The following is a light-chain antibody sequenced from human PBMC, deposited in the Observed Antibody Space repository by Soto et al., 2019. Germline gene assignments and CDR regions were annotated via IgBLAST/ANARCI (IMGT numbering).Light chain of an antibody. CDR3: QSYDSRNVV. CDR1: SGSIAANY. V-gene: IGLV6-57*04. CDR2: EDD. Sequence: FMLTQPHSVSESPGKTVTISCTRSSGSIAANYVQWHQQRPGSAPLTVIYEDDQRPSGVPDRFSGSIDRSSNSASLTISGLKTEDEANYYCQSYDSRNVVFGGGTKVTVL. J-gene: IGLJ2*01.